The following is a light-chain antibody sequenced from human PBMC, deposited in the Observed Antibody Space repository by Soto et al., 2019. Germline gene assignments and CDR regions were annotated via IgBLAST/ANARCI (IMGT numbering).Light chain of an antibody. CDR2: STD. J-gene: IGLJ3*02. Sequence: QTVVTQEPSFSVSPGGTVTLTCGLTSGSVSTNHHPSWYQQTPGQAPRTLIYSTDTRSSGVPDRFSGSILGNKAALTITGAQADDESDYYCVLYMGSGISVFGGGTQLTVL. V-gene: IGLV8-61*01. CDR1: SGSVSTNHH. CDR3: VLYMGSGISV.